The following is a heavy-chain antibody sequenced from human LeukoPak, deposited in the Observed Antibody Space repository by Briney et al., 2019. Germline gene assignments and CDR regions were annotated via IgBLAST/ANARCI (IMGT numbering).Heavy chain of an antibody. CDR3: ARERVPTGIDV. Sequence: GGSQTLSCALSGFTFGSHNTSWVRQAPGKGLEWVSHISSSSRTIYYADSVKGRFTISRDNAKNSLYLQMNNLRDEDTAVYYGARERVPTGIDVTGRGKMSTVSS. V-gene: IGHV3-48*02. CDR2: ISSSSRTI. D-gene: IGHD2-8*02. J-gene: IGHJ3*01. CDR1: GFTFGSHN.